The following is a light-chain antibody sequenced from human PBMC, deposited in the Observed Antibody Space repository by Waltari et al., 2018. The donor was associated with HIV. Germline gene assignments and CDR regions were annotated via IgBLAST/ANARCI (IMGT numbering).Light chain of an antibody. J-gene: IGLJ3*02. CDR2: DVT. V-gene: IGLV2-14*03. Sequence: QSALTPPASVSGSLGQSIPFACTGTSSDIGGYDYVSWYQQHPGKAPKIIIFDVTNRPSGVSDRFSGSKSGNTASLTISGLQAEDEADYYCTSFTSSSAWLFGGGTKLTVL. CDR3: TSFTSSSAWL. CDR1: SSDIGGYDY.